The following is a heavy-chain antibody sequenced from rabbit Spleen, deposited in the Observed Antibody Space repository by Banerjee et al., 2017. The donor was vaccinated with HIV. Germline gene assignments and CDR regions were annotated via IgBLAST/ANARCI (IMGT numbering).Heavy chain of an antibody. CDR3: ASGYSDIYFNL. Sequence: QEQLTETGGGLVQPGGSLTLSCKASGIDFSSYGVSWVRQAPGKGLEWIGYIDPVFGITYYANWVSGRFTISSHNAQNTLFLQLNSLTAADTATYFCASGYSDIYFNLWGPGTLVTVS. J-gene: IGHJ4*01. V-gene: IGHV1S47*01. CDR2: IDPVFGIT. D-gene: IGHD1-1*01. CDR1: GIDFSSYG.